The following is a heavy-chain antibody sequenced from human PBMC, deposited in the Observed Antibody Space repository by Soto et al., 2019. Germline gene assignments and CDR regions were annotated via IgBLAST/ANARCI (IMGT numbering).Heavy chain of an antibody. CDR2: INHSGST. CDR1: GGSFSGYY. J-gene: IGHJ6*03. D-gene: IGHD1-26*01. V-gene: IGHV4-34*01. CDR3: ARGSRATQGGNGKVGESYYYYMDV. Sequence: SETLSLTCAVYGGSFSGYYWSWIRQPPGKGLEWIGEINHSGSTNYNPSLKSRVTISVDTSKNQFSLKLSSVTAADTAVYYCARGSRATQGGNGKVGESYYYYMDVWGKGTTVTVSS.